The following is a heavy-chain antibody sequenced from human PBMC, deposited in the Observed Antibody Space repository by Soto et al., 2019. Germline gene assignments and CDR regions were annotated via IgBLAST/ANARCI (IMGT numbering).Heavy chain of an antibody. CDR2: TRGSGGNT. V-gene: IGHV3-23*01. J-gene: IGHJ4*02. CDR1: GFTFSSYA. D-gene: IGHD1-26*01. Sequence: GGSLRLSCAASGFTFSSYAMSWVRQTPGKGLEWVSGTRGSGGNTYYADSVKGRFTISRDNSRNTLSLQMNSLRVEDTAVYYCVLSGSYYAEQFDYWGQGTLVTVSS. CDR3: VLSGSYYAEQFDY.